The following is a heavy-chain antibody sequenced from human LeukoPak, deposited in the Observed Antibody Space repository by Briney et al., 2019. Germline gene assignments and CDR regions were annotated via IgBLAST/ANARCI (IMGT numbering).Heavy chain of an antibody. V-gene: IGHV3-23*01. D-gene: IGHD3-16*02. J-gene: IGHJ4*02. CDR1: GFTFSSYA. Sequence: GGSLRPSCAASGFTFSSYAMSWVRQAPGKGLEWVSAISGSGGSTYYADSVKGRFTISRDNSKNTLYLQMNSLGAEDTAVYYCAKDRGVWGSYRYYFDYWGQGTLVTVSS. CDR2: ISGSGGST. CDR3: AKDRGVWGSYRYYFDY.